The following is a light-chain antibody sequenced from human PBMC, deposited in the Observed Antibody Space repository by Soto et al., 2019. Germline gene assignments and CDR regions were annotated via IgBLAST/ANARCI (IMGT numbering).Light chain of an antibody. CDR1: SSNIGNNY. Sequence: QAVVTQPPSVSAAPGQTVTISCSGSSSNIGNNYVSWYQQLPGTAPKLLIYENNKRPSGIPDRFSGSKSGTSATLGITGLQTGDEADYYCGTWDSSLSVGVFGGWTKLTVL. CDR3: GTWDSSLSVGV. J-gene: IGLJ3*02. CDR2: ENN. V-gene: IGLV1-51*02.